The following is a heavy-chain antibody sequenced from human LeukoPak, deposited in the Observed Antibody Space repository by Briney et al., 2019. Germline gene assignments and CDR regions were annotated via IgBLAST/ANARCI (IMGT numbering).Heavy chain of an antibody. D-gene: IGHD2-2*01. V-gene: IGHV3-48*04. CDR3: AREDYCSSTSCYEYYYYYMDV. J-gene: IGHJ6*03. CDR1: GFTFSSYS. Sequence: GGSLRLSCAASGFTFSSYSMDWVRQAPGKGLEWVSYISSSSSTIYYADSVKGRFTISRDNAENSLYLQMNSLRAEDTAVYYCAREDYCSSTSCYEYYYYYMDVWGKGTTVTVSS. CDR2: ISSSSSTI.